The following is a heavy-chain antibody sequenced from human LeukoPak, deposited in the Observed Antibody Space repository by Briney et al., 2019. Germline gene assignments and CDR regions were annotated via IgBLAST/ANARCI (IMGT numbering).Heavy chain of an antibody. CDR2: IKQDGSEK. CDR3: ARGTWTAMANDAFDI. CDR1: GFTFSSYW. D-gene: IGHD5-24*01. Sequence: GGSLRLSCAASGFTFSSYWMSWVRQAPGKGLEWVANIKQDGSEKYYVDSVKGRFTISRDNAKNSLHLQMNSLRAEDTAVYYCARGTWTAMANDAFDIWGQGTMVTVSS. V-gene: IGHV3-7*01. J-gene: IGHJ3*02.